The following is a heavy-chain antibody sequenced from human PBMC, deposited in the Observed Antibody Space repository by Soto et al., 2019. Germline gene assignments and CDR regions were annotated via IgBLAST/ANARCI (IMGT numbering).Heavy chain of an antibody. J-gene: IGHJ4*02. CDR2: IYPGDSDT. D-gene: IGHD2-2*01. V-gene: IGHV5-51*01. CDR1: GYSFSSYW. Sequence: GESLKISCKGSGYSFSSYWIGWVRQMPGKGLEWMGIIYPGDSDTRYSPSFQGQVTISADKSISTAYLRWSSLKASDTAMYYCARSSGRLVVVPAPMPFDYWGQGTLVTVSS. CDR3: ARSSGRLVVVPAPMPFDY.